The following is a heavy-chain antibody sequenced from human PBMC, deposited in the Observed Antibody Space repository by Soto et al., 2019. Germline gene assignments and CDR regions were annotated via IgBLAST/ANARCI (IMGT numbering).Heavy chain of an antibody. CDR1: GGPISSYY. D-gene: IGHD3-22*01. Sequence: SETLSLTCTVSGGPISSYYWSWIRQPPGKGLEWIGYIYYSGSTNYNPSLKSRVTISVDTSKNQFSLKLSSVTAADTAVYYCAREVGTYYYDSSGSLYFDYWGQGILVTVSS. V-gene: IGHV4-59*01. CDR2: IYYSGST. CDR3: AREVGTYYYDSSGSLYFDY. J-gene: IGHJ4*02.